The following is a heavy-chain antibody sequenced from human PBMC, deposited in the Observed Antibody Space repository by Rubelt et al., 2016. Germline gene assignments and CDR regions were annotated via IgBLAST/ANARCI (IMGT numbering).Heavy chain of an antibody. CDR3: ARDTKYGDYYFDL. Sequence: VQLQESGPGLVKPSETLSLTCTVSGGSISSYYWSWIRQPPGKGLFWIGKISHSGSTNYNPSLKSRVTISVDTSKNQISLKLSSVTAADTAVDYCARDTKYGDYYFDLWGQGTLVTVSS. D-gene: IGHD2-21*02. V-gene: IGHV4-59*12. CDR1: GGSISSYY. CDR2: ISHSGST. J-gene: IGHJ4*02.